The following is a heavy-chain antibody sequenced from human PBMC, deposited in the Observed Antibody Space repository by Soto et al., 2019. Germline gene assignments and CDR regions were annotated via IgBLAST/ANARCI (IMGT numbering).Heavy chain of an antibody. D-gene: IGHD2-15*01. CDR1: GLTFSSYA. V-gene: IGHV3-23*01. CDR2: ISGSGGST. Sequence: PGGSLRLSCAASGLTFSSYAMSWVRQAPGKGLEWVSAISGSGGSTYYADSVKGRFTISRDNSKNTLYLQMNSLRAEDTAVYYCAKDAIKYCSGGSCYSSDYWGQGTLVTVSS. J-gene: IGHJ4*02. CDR3: AKDAIKYCSGGSCYSSDY.